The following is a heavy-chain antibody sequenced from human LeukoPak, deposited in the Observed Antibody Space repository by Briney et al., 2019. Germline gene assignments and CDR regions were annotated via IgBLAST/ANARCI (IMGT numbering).Heavy chain of an antibody. CDR2: ISGSGGST. D-gene: IGHD2-8*02. CDR1: RFTFSSYA. J-gene: IGHJ3*02. CDR3: AKAAHIVLVVYAIPADDAFDI. V-gene: IGHV3-23*01. Sequence: PGGSLRLSCAASRFTFSSYAMSWVRQAPGKGLEWISAISGSGGSTYYADSVKGRFTISRDNSKNTLYLQMNSLRAEDTAVYYCAKAAHIVLVVYAIPADDAFDIWGQGTMVTVSS.